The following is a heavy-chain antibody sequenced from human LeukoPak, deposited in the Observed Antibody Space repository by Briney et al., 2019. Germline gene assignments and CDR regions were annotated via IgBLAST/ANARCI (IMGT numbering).Heavy chain of an antibody. CDR3: AANSADYNTLGSSYKV. J-gene: IGHJ4*02. Sequence: SETLSLACTVSGGSISSSNYYWGWICQPPGKGLEWIGSIYYSGRTYYNPSLKSRVTISVDTSKNQFSLKLNSVTAADTAVFYCAANSADYNTLGSSYKVWGQGTLVTVSS. V-gene: IGHV4-39*01. D-gene: IGHD3-10*01. CDR1: GGSISSSNYY. CDR2: IYYSGRT.